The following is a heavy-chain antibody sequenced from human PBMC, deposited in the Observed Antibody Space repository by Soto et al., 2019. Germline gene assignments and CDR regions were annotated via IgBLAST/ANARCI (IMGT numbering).Heavy chain of an antibody. CDR1: GGSISSYY. J-gene: IGHJ5*02. Sequence: PSETLSLTCTVSGGSISSYYWSWIRQPPGKGLEWIGYIYYSGSTNYNPSLKSRVTISVDTSKNPFSLKLSSVTAADTAVYYCARDGGSSGWYVPWFDPWGQGTLVTVSS. CDR3: ARDGGSSGWYVPWFDP. D-gene: IGHD6-19*01. V-gene: IGHV4-59*01. CDR2: IYYSGST.